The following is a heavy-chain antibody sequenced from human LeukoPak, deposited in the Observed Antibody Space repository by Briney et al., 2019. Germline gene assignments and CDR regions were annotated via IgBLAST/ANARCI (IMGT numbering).Heavy chain of an antibody. Sequence: ASVKVSCKASGYTFTSYGISWVRQAPGQGLEWMGWISAYNGNTNYAQKLQGRVTMTTDTSTSTAYMELRSLRSDDTAVYYCARDLGDYHYYYMDVWGKGTTVTVSS. J-gene: IGHJ6*03. CDR1: GYTFTSYG. CDR3: ARDLGDYHYYYMDV. V-gene: IGHV1-18*01. CDR2: ISAYNGNT. D-gene: IGHD3-16*01.